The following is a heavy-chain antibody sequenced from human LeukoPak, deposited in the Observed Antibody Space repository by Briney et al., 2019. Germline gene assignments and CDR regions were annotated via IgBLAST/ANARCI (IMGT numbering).Heavy chain of an antibody. CDR1: GGTFSSCA. J-gene: IGHJ3*02. V-gene: IGHV1-69*05. Sequence: ASVKVSCKASGGTFSSCAISWVRQAPGRGLEWMGGIIPIFGTANYAQKFQGRVTITTDESTSTAYMELSSLRSEDTAVYYCAANKYCTNGVCYFNAFDIWGQGTMVTVSS. CDR2: IIPIFGTA. CDR3: AANKYCTNGVCYFNAFDI. D-gene: IGHD2-8*01.